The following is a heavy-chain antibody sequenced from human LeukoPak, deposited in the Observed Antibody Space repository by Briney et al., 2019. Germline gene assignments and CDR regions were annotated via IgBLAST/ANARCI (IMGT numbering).Heavy chain of an antibody. V-gene: IGHV4-59*01. J-gene: IGHJ5*02. Sequence: SETLSLTCTVSGGSLSNYYWSWIRQYPGQGLEWIGYIYYSASTTYNRSLKSRVTISVDTSKNQFSLKLTSVTAADTAVYYCARAGGNRFDPWGQGILVTVSS. D-gene: IGHD3-10*01. CDR2: IYYSAST. CDR3: ARAGGNRFDP. CDR1: GGSLSNYY.